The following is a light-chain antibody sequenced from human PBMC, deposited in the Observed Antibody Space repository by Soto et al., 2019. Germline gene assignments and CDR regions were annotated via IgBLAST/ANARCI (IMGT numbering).Light chain of an antibody. CDR3: QQSYSTPQT. J-gene: IGKJ1*01. V-gene: IGKV1-39*01. CDR2: AAS. CDR1: QSISSY. Sequence: DSQMTQSPSSLSASVGDRVTITSRASQSISSYLNWYQQKPGKAPKLLIYAASSLQSGVPSRFSGSGSGTDFTLTISSLQPEDFATYYCQQSYSTPQTFGQGTKVDIK.